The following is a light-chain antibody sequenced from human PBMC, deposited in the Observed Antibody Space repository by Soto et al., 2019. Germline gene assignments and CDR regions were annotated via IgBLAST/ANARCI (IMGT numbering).Light chain of an antibody. V-gene: IGKV3-11*01. Sequence: EIELTQSPATLSLSPGERATLSCRASQSVSSSYLAWYQQKPGQAPRLLIYDASNRATGIPARFSGSGSGTDFTLTISSLEPEDFAVYYCQQRSNWLWTFGQGTKVDIK. CDR2: DAS. J-gene: IGKJ1*01. CDR1: QSVSSSY. CDR3: QQRSNWLWT.